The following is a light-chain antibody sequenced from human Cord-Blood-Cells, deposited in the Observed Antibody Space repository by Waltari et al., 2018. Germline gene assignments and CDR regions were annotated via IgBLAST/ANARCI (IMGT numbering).Light chain of an antibody. CDR1: QSVLYSSNNKNY. V-gene: IGKV4-1*01. J-gene: IGKJ1*01. CDR3: QQYYSTRT. CDR2: WAS. Sequence: DIVMTQSPDTLAVCLGERATINGKSSQSVLYSSNNKNYLAWYQQKPGQPPKLLIYWASTRESGVPDRFSCSGSGTDFTLTISSLQAEDVAVYYCQQYYSTRTFGQGTKVEIK.